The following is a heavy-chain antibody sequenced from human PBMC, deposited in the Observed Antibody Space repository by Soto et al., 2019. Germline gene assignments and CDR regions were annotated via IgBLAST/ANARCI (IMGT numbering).Heavy chain of an antibody. J-gene: IGHJ3*02. CDR1: GFTVSSNY. CDR3: AKGLLAIVGTTLPRDAFNI. Sequence: GGSLRLSCAASGFTVSSNYMGGVRQAPGKGLEWVSVIYSGGSTYYADSVKGRFTISRDNSKNAVYLEMNSLRPEDTAVYYCAKGLLAIVGTTLPRDAFNIWGQGTMVTVSS. V-gene: IGHV3-53*05. D-gene: IGHD1-26*01. CDR2: IYSGGST.